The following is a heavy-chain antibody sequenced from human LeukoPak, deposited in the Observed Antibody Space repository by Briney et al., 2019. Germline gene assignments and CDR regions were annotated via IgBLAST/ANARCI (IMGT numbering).Heavy chain of an antibody. Sequence: PGGSLRLSCAASGFTFSRYWMSWVRQAPGKGLEWVANIKQDGSEKYYVDSVKGRFTISRDNAKNSLYLQMNSLKAEDTALYYCARVSSTSSHFDNWGQGTLVTVSS. J-gene: IGHJ5*02. D-gene: IGHD2-2*01. CDR3: ARVSSTSSHFDN. CDR1: GFTFSRYW. CDR2: IKQDGSEK. V-gene: IGHV3-7*03.